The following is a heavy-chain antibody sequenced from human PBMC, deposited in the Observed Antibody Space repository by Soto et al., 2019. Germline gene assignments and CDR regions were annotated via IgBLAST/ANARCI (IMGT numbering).Heavy chain of an antibody. CDR3: ARVRTGFQADDAFDI. Sequence: SETLSLTCTVSGGSIRSYDWSWIRQPAGKGLEWIGRIFTSGSTSYNPSLKSRVTMSIDPSKNHLSLNLSSVTAADTAVYYCARVRTGFQADDAFDIWGQGTMVTVSS. CDR2: IFTSGST. CDR1: GGSIRSYD. V-gene: IGHV4-4*07. D-gene: IGHD2-15*01. J-gene: IGHJ3*02.